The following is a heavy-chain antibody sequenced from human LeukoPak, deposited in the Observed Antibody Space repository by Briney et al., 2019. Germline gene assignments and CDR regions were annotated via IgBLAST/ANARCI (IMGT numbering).Heavy chain of an antibody. CDR1: GYTFTSNY. CDR2: IYPRDGST. Sequence: VASVNVSCKASGYTFTSNYIHWVRQAPGQELEWMGMIYPRDGSTSYAQKFQGRVTVTRDTSTSTVHMELSGLRSEDTAVYYCARDQEGFDYWGQGTLVTVSS. V-gene: IGHV1-46*01. J-gene: IGHJ4*02. CDR3: ARDQEGFDY.